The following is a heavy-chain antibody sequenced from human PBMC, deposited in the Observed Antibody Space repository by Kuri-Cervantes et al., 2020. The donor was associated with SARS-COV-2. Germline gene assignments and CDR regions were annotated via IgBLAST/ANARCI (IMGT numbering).Heavy chain of an antibody. J-gene: IGHJ3*02. CDR2: IIPIFGTA. CDR3: ARDRGPQGYYYDSSGYSQNAFDI. D-gene: IGHD3-22*01. CDR1: GYTFTSYA. Sequence: SVKVSCKASGYTFTSYAMHWVRQAPEQGLEWMGGIIPIFGTANYAQKFQGRVTITADESTSTAYMELSSLRSEDTAVYYCARDRGPQGYYYDSSGYSQNAFDIWGQGTMVTVSS. V-gene: IGHV1-69*13.